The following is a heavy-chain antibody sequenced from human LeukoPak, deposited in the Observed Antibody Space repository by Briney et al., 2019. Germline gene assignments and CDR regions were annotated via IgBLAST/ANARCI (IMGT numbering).Heavy chain of an antibody. V-gene: IGHV4-59*01. CDR2: IYYSGST. Sequence: SETLSLTCTVSGGSISSYYWSWIRQPPGKGLEWIGYIYYSGSTNYNPSLKSRVTISVDTSKNQFSLKLSSVTAADTAVYYWARDREDAFDIWGQGTMVTVSS. CDR3: ARDREDAFDI. J-gene: IGHJ3*02. CDR1: GGSISSYY. D-gene: IGHD1-26*01.